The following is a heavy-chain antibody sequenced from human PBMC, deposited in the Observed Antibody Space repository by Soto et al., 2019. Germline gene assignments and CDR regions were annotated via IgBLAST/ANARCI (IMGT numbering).Heavy chain of an antibody. D-gene: IGHD2-2*01. CDR1: GFTFSSDG. V-gene: IGHV3-30*18. J-gene: IGHJ6*03. CDR2: ISYDGSNK. Sequence: PGGSLRLSCAASGFTFSSDGMHWVRQAPGKGLEWVAVISYDGSNKNYADSVKGRFTISRDNSKNTLYLQMNSLRPEDTAVYYCAKSLWGIPAPSEYYYIDVWGKGTTVTVSS. CDR3: AKSLWGIPAPSEYYYIDV.